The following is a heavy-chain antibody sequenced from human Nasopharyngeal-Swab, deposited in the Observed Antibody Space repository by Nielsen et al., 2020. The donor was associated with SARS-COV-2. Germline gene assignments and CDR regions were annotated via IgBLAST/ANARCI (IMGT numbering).Heavy chain of an antibody. CDR2: IYPGDSDT. CDR1: GYSFTSYW. J-gene: IGHJ6*03. Sequence: GESLKISCKGSGYSFTSYWIGWVRQMPGKGLEWMGIIYPGDSDTRYSPSFQGQVTISAGKSISTAYLQWSSLKASDTAMYYCARRGAVAGCYYYYMDVWGKGTTVTVSS. V-gene: IGHV5-51*01. CDR3: ARRGAVAGCYYYYMDV. D-gene: IGHD6-19*01.